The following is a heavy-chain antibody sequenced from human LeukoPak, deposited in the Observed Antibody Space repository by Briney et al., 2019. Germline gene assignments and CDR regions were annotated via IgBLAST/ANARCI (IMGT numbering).Heavy chain of an antibody. CDR2: LSYDANDE. D-gene: IGHD3-16*01. V-gene: IGHV3-33*05. CDR3: ARDMIILQS. CDR1: GFIFTNHG. Sequence: PGGSLRLSCATSGFIFTNHGMHWVRQAPGKGLEWVACLSYDANDEYYADSVRGRFTVSRDSSKNTLYLQMNSLRVEDTAVYFCARDMIILQSWGQGTLVTVSS. J-gene: IGHJ5*02.